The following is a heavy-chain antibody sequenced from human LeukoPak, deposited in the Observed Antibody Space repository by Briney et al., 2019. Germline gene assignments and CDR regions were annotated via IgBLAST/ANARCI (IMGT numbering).Heavy chain of an antibody. CDR2: IYTSGST. CDR1: GGSISSYY. CDR3: ARPDYYDSSGYYVH. Sequence: SETLSLTCTVSGGSISSYYWSWIRQPAGKGLEWIGRIYTSGSTNYNPSLKSRVTMSVDTSKNQFSLKLSSVTAADTAVYYCARPDYYDSSGYYVHWSQGTLVTASS. V-gene: IGHV4-4*07. J-gene: IGHJ4*02. D-gene: IGHD3-22*01.